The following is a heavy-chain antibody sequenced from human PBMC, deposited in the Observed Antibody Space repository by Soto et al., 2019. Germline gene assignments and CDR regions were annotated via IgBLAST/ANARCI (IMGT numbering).Heavy chain of an antibody. Sequence: ASVKVSCKASGYTFTSYAMHWVRQAPGQRLERMGWINAGNGNTKYSQKFQGRVTITRDTSASTAYMELSSLRSEDTAVYYCARDMVHSYGYPSHYYYYYMDVWGKGTTVTVSS. CDR3: ARDMVHSYGYPSHYYYYYMDV. CDR2: INAGNGNT. CDR1: GYTFTSYA. D-gene: IGHD5-18*01. J-gene: IGHJ6*03. V-gene: IGHV1-3*01.